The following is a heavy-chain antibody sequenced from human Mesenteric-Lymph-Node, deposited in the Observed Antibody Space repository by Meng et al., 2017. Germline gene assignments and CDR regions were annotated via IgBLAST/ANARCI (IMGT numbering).Heavy chain of an antibody. CDR3: ARDYLEMATSNWFDP. V-gene: IGHV3-33*01. J-gene: IGHJ5*02. Sequence: QGRRVESGGGGVQPGRSRRLSCAASGFTFSSYGMHWVRQAPGKGLEWVAVIWYDGSNSFYADSVRGRFTISRDDSKNTLYLQMNSLRAEDTAVYYCARDYLEMATSNWFDPWGQGTLVTVSS. CDR2: IWYDGSNS. CDR1: GFTFSSYG. D-gene: IGHD5-24*01.